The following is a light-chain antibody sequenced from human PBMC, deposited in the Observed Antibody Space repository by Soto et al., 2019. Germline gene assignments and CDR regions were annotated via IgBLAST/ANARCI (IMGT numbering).Light chain of an antibody. CDR1: SSNIGSNY. CDR2: SNN. Sequence: QSVLTQPPSASGTPGQRVTISCSGSSSNIGSNYAYWYQQLPGTAPKLLIYSNNQRPSGVPDRFSGSKSGTSASLAISGLRSEDEADYYCAAWDDSLSGSYVFGTGTKLTVL. CDR3: AAWDDSLSGSYV. V-gene: IGLV1-47*02. J-gene: IGLJ1*01.